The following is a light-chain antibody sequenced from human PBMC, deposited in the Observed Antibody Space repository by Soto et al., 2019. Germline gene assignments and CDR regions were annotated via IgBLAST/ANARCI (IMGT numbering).Light chain of an antibody. V-gene: IGKV3-15*01. CDR2: GAS. J-gene: IGKJ1*01. Sequence: EIVMTHSPATLSLSPWEIATLSCRASQSLTTDLAWYQQRPGQPPRLLIYGASTRATDFPARFSGSGSGTEFTLTISSLQSEDSAVYYCQQYTNWPRTFGQGTKVDIK. CDR3: QQYTNWPRT. CDR1: QSLTTD.